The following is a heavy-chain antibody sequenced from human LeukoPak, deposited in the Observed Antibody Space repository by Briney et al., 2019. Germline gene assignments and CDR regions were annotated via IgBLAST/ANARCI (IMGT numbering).Heavy chain of an antibody. J-gene: IGHJ4*02. CDR2: ISSSGSTI. CDR3: VKGYGSGWVSLFDY. Sequence: GRSLRLSCAASGFTFSSYEMNWVRQAPGKGLEWVSYISSSGSTIYYADSVKGRFTISRDNAKNSLYLQMNSVRAEDMALYYCVKGYGSGWVSLFDYWGQGILVTVSS. D-gene: IGHD6-19*01. CDR1: GFTFSSYE. V-gene: IGHV3-48*03.